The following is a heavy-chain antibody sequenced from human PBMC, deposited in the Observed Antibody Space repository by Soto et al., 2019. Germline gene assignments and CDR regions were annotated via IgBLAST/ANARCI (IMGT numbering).Heavy chain of an antibody. CDR2: ISYDGSNK. CDR1: GFTFSSYG. V-gene: IGHV3-30*18. CDR3: AKDWDIVVVTAIRYGMDV. Sequence: GGSVRLSCAASGFTFSSYGMHWVRQAPGKGLEWVAVISYDGSNKYYADSVKGRFTISRDNSKNTLYLQMNSLRAEDTAVYYCAKDWDIVVVTAIRYGMDVWGQGTTVTVPS. J-gene: IGHJ6*02. D-gene: IGHD2-21*02.